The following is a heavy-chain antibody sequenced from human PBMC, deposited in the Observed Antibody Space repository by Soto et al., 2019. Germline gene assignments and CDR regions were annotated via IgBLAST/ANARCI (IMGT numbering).Heavy chain of an antibody. V-gene: IGHV1-69*13. D-gene: IGHD4-17*01. CDR3: AEGTNDCGDYRDTYSYSGMDV. CDR2: IIPIFGTA. Sequence: ASVKVSCKASGGTFSSYAISWVRQAPGQGLEWMGGIIPIFGTANYAQKFQGRVTITADESTSTAYMELSSLRSEDTAVYYCAEGTNDCGDYRDTYSYSGMDVWGQGTTVTVSS. J-gene: IGHJ6*02. CDR1: GGTFSSYA.